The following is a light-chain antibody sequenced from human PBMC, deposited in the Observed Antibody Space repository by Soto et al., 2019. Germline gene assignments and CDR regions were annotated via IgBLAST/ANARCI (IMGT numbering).Light chain of an antibody. V-gene: IGKV3-20*01. CDR2: GAS. J-gene: IGKJ5*01. CDR1: QSVRNSL. CDR3: QQYGSSPPYT. Sequence: ENVFTQSPGTLSLSQGERATLSCRTSQSVRNSLLAWYQQKPGQAPRLLIYGASSRATGIPDRFSGSGSGTDFTLTISRLEPEDFAVYYCQQYGSSPPYTLGQGTRLEI.